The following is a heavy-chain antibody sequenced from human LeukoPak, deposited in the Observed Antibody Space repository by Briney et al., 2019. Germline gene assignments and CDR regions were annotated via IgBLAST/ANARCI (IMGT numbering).Heavy chain of an antibody. Sequence: PSETLPLTCTVSGGSISSYFWSWIRQPPGKGLEWIGHIYYSGSTNYNPSLKSRVTVSLDTSKNQFSLKLSSVTAADTAVYYCARGAGNNYFYGMDVWGQGTTVTVSS. CDR1: GGSISSYF. CDR3: ARGAGNNYFYGMDV. J-gene: IGHJ6*02. CDR2: IYYSGST. V-gene: IGHV4-59*01.